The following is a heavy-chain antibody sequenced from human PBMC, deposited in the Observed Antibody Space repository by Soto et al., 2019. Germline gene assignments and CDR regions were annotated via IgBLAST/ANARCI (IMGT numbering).Heavy chain of an antibody. Sequence: PSETLSLTRAVSGGSISSSDWWSRIRPPPGKGLEWIGEVYHSGGTNYNPSLKSRVTISVDKSKNQFSLKLSSVTAADTAVYYCASRGDSSGYYFDYWGQGSLVT. CDR2: VYHSGGT. V-gene: IGHV4-4*02. CDR1: GGSISSSDW. D-gene: IGHD3-22*01. J-gene: IGHJ4*02. CDR3: ASRGDSSGYYFDY.